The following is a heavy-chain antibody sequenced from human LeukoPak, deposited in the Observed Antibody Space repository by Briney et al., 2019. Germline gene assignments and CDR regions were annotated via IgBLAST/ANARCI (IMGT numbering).Heavy chain of an antibody. CDR1: GYTFTSYG. V-gene: IGHV1-18*01. J-gene: IGHJ4*02. Sequence: ASVKVSCNGYGYTFTSYGISWVRQAPGQGLQWMGWINTYNGNTNYAQNLRGRVTLTTDTSTSTVYMELRSLRSDDTAVYYCARESVTYFYDSSGYYLFDYWGQGTLVTVSS. D-gene: IGHD3-22*01. CDR3: ARESVTYFYDSSGYYLFDY. CDR2: INTYNGNT.